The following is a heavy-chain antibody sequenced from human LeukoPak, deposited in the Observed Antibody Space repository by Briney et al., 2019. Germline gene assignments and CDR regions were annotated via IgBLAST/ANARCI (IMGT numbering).Heavy chain of an antibody. CDR2: ISSSSSYI. Sequence: GSLRLSCAASGFTFTSYSMNWVRQAPGKGLEWVSSISSSSSYIYYADSVKGRFTISRDNAKNSLYLQMNSLRAEDTAVYYCARDTRSLIDYWGQGTLVTVSS. D-gene: IGHD1-26*01. CDR1: GFTFTSYS. V-gene: IGHV3-21*01. CDR3: ARDTRSLIDY. J-gene: IGHJ4*02.